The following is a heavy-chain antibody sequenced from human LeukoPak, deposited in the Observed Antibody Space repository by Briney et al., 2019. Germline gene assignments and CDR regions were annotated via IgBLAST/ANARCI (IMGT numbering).Heavy chain of an antibody. CDR1: GFTFSGYW. CDR3: ARHDYGDYSDY. Sequence: GGSLRLSCAASGFTFSGYWMHWVRQAPGKGLVWVARIKYDGSYTNYADSVKGRFAISRDNAKNTLYLQLNSLRAEDTAVYYCARHDYGDYSDYWGQGTLVTVSS. CDR2: IKYDGSYT. V-gene: IGHV3-74*01. J-gene: IGHJ4*02. D-gene: IGHD4-17*01.